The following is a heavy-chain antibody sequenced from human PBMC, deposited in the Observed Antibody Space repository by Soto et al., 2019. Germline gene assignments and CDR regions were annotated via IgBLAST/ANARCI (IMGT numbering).Heavy chain of an antibody. CDR3: ARGPGSSDWRFSYYYMDV. V-gene: IGHV1-8*01. CDR2: MNPNSGDT. J-gene: IGHJ6*02. CDR1: FTSYD. D-gene: IGHD6-19*01. Sequence: QVQLVQSGAEVKKPGASVKVSCTFTSYDINWVRQAPGQGVEWMAWMNPNSGDTRYAQKLQGRVTMTRNTSSFTAYMELSSLRSEDTAVYYCARGPGSSDWRFSYYYMDVWGQGTTVTVSS.